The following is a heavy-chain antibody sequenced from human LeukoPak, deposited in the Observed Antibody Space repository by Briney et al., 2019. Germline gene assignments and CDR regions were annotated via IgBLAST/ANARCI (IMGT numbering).Heavy chain of an antibody. CDR2: IYTSGST. J-gene: IGHJ4*02. D-gene: IGHD5-18*01. V-gene: IGHV4-61*02. CDR1: GGSISSGSYY. CDR3: ARGPGYSYTFDY. Sequence: PSETLSLTCTVSGGSISSGSYYWSWIRRPAGKGLEWIGRIYTSGSTNYNPSLKSRVTISVDTSKNQFSLELSSVTAADTAVYYCARGPGYSYTFDYWGQGTLVTVSS.